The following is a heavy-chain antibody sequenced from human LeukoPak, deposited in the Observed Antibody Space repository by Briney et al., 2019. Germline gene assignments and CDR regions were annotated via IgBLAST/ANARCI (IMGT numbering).Heavy chain of an antibody. D-gene: IGHD3-22*01. Sequence: ASVKVSCKVSGYTLTELSMHWVRQAPGKGLEWMGGFDPEDGETIYAQKFQGRVTMTEDTSTDTAYMELSSLRSEDTAVYYCVRNSVSRKWLQQRYNWFDPWGQGTLVTVSS. J-gene: IGHJ5*02. CDR2: FDPEDGET. V-gene: IGHV1-24*01. CDR1: GYTLTELS. CDR3: VRNSVSRKWLQQRYNWFDP.